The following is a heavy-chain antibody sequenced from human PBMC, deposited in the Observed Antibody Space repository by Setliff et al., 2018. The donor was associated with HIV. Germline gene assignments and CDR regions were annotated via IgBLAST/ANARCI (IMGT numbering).Heavy chain of an antibody. Sequence: KPSETLSLTCLVFSYSITDGNYWGWIRQSPGKGLEWIGSIYSTGHTYYNPSHKRRLTMSVDTAKNRFSLKLTSVTAADTAVYYCARDRALRFSKSPSFNYFDVWGQGALVTVSS. CDR2: IYSTGHT. V-gene: IGHV4-38-2*02. CDR3: ARDRALRFSKSPSFNYFDV. D-gene: IGHD3-10*01. CDR1: SYSITDGNY. J-gene: IGHJ4*02.